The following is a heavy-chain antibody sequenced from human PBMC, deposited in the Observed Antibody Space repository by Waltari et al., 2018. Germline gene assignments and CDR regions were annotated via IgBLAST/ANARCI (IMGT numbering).Heavy chain of an antibody. CDR2: MNPNRGNT. J-gene: IGHJ5*02. CDR3: ARANRMAVADHDWFDP. Sequence: QVQLVQSGAEVKKPGASVKVSCKASGYTFTSYDINWVRQATGQGLEWMGWMNPNRGNTGYAQKFQGRVTMTRNTSISTAYMELSSLRSEDTAVYYCARANRMAVADHDWFDPWGQGTLVTVSS. V-gene: IGHV1-8*01. CDR1: GYTFTSYD. D-gene: IGHD6-19*01.